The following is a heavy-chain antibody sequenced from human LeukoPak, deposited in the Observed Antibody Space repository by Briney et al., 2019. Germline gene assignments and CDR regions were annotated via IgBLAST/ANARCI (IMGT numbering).Heavy chain of an antibody. CDR2: IYYSGST. CDR1: GGSISSSSYY. CDR3: ARVGTTANFDY. V-gene: IGHV4-39*07. Sequence: SETLSLTCTVSGGSISSSSYYWGWIRQPPGKGLEWIGSIYYSGSTYYNPSLKSRVTISVDTSENQFSLKLSSVTAADTAVYYCARVGTTANFDYWGQGTLVTVSS. J-gene: IGHJ4*02. D-gene: IGHD4-17*01.